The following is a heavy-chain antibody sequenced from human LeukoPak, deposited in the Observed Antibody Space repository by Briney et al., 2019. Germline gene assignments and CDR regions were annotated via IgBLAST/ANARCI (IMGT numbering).Heavy chain of an antibody. CDR2: ISGSSSNI. J-gene: IGHJ4*02. V-gene: IGHV3-11*03. CDR3: TRHPAEGDY. CDR1: GFTFSDFY. D-gene: IGHD2-15*01. Sequence: GRSLRLSCAASGFTFSDFYMSWIRQAPGKGLESVSYISGSSSNINYADSVKGRFTISRDNAKNSLYLQMSNLRAEDTAVYYCTRHPAEGDYWGQGTLVTVSS.